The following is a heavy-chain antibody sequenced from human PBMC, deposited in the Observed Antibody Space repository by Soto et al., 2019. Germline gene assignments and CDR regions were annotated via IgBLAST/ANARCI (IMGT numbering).Heavy chain of an antibody. D-gene: IGHD2-15*01. CDR1: GGSISSSSYY. Sequence: PSETLSLTCTVSGGSISSSSYYWGWIRQPPGKGLEWIGSIYYSGGTFYNSSLRSRVTISVDTSKSQLSLKLISVTAADTAVYFCARQVQRCSDGNCYFDYWGQGTLVTVSS. CDR2: IYYSGGT. J-gene: IGHJ4*02. CDR3: ARQVQRCSDGNCYFDY. V-gene: IGHV4-39*01.